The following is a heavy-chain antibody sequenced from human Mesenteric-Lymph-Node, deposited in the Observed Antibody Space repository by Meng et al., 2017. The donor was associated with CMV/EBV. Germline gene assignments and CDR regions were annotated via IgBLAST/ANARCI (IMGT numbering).Heavy chain of an antibody. V-gene: IGHV1-8*01. CDR1: GYTFTNYD. CDR2: MNPKSGNT. J-gene: IGHJ6*02. Sequence: ASVKVSCKASGYTFTNYDLHWVRQATGQGLEWMGWMNPKSGNTGYAQKFQGRVTVTKNASVTTAYMELSSLRSEDTAVYYCARTLRFWETPPDYYGMDVWGQGTTVTVSS. D-gene: IGHD3-3*01. CDR3: ARTLRFWETPPDYYGMDV.